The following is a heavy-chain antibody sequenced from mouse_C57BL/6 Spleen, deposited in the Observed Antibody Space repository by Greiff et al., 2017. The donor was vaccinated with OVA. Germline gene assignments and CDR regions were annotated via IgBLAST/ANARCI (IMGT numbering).Heavy chain of an antibody. D-gene: IGHD1-1*01. Sequence: VQLQQSGPELVKPGASVKISCKASGYTFTDYYIHWVKQRPGQGLEWIGWIFPGSGSTYYNEKFKGKATLTVDKSSSTAYMLLSSLTSEDSAVYFCARRRGNYGSSPYFDYWGQGTTLTVSS. CDR2: IFPGSGST. CDR3: ARRRGNYGSSPYFDY. J-gene: IGHJ2*01. CDR1: GYTFTDYY. V-gene: IGHV1-75*01.